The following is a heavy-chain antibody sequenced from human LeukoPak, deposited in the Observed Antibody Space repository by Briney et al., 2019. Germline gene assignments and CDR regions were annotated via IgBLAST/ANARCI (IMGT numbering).Heavy chain of an antibody. CDR2: IYYSGST. V-gene: IGHV4-59*01. CDR1: GDSFSYFY. D-gene: IGHD1-1*01. Sequence: SETLSLTCTVSGDSFSYFYWSWIRQPPGKGLEWIGYIYYSGSTNYNPSLKSRVTISVDTSKNQFSLKLNSVTAADTAVYYCARADSSNWYDSRGYFDYWGQGTLVTVSS. J-gene: IGHJ4*02. CDR3: ARADSSNWYDSRGYFDY.